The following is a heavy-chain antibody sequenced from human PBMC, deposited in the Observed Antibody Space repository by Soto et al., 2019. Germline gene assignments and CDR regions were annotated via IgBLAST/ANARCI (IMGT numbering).Heavy chain of an antibody. V-gene: IGHV1-8*02. Sequence: GASVKVSCKASGYDFTAYDINWVRQASGQGLEWMGWMNPINGAAGSARRFQGRVSMTRNTATGTAYLELTNLRSDDTAVYFCGRGPSPRAPAGGTPYYYAMGVWGQGTTVTVSS. CDR2: MNPINGAA. J-gene: IGHJ6*02. CDR3: GRGPSPRAPAGGTPYYYAMGV. CDR1: GYDFTAYD. D-gene: IGHD2-2*01.